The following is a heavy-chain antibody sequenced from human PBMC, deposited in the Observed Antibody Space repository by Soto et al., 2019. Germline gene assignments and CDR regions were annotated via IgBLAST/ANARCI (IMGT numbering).Heavy chain of an antibody. D-gene: IGHD5-12*01. CDR3: VRFWPPPYSDALTDYTDAFDY. Sequence: LETLCLTCTVSAGSISSDTYYWVWIRKTPEKGFEWIASISYSGSTYYNPTLKSRLLISVDTSRSQFALKLSSVTAADTALYYCVRFWPPPYSDALTDYTDAFDYWGKGMMVTVSS. CDR2: ISYSGST. CDR1: AGSISSDTYY. J-gene: IGHJ4*02. V-gene: IGHV4-39*01.